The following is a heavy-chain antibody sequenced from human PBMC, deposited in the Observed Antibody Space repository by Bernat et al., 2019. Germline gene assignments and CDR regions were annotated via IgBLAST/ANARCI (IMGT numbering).Heavy chain of an antibody. Sequence: QVQLVESGGGLVKPGGSLRLSCAASGFTFSDYYMSWIRQAPGKGLEGVSYISSSSSYTNYADSVKGRFTISRDNAKNSLYLQINSLRAEDTAVYYCARVRIRNYYDSSGYYLFDYWGQGTLVTVSS. CDR3: ARVRIRNYYDSSGYYLFDY. D-gene: IGHD3-22*01. V-gene: IGHV3-11*05. CDR2: ISSSSSYT. CDR1: GFTFSDYY. J-gene: IGHJ4*02.